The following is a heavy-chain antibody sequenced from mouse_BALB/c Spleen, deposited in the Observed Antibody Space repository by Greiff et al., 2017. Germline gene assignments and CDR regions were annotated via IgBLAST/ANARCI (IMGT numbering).Heavy chain of an antibody. CDR3: ARDYGLDY. CDR2: ISDGGSYT. D-gene: IGHD1-2*01. Sequence: DVMLVESGGGLVKPGGSLKLSCAASGFTFSDYYMYWVRQTPEKRLEWVATISDGGSYTYYPDSVKGRFTISRDNAKNNLYLQMSSLKSEDTAMYYCARDYGLDYWGQGTTLTVSS. J-gene: IGHJ2*01. CDR1: GFTFSDYY. V-gene: IGHV5-4*02.